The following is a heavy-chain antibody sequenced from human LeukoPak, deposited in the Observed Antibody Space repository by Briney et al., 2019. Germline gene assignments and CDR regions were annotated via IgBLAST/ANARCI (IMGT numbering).Heavy chain of an antibody. CDR1: GLTFSSYA. Sequence: SGGSLRLSCAVSGLTFSSYAMSWVRQAPGKGLEHVSAISSNGGSTYYANSVKGRFTISRDNSKNTLYLQMGSLRAEDMAVYYCARYRCSSTSCFVDYWGQGTLVTVSS. CDR3: ARYRCSSTSCFVDY. V-gene: IGHV3-64*01. J-gene: IGHJ4*02. D-gene: IGHD2-2*01. CDR2: ISSNGGST.